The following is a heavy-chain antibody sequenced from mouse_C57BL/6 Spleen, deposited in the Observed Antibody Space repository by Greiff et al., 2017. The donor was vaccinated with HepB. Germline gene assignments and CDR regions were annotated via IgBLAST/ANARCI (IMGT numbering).Heavy chain of an antibody. CDR2: ISNGGGST. J-gene: IGHJ4*01. Sequence: DVMLVESGGGLVQPGGSLKLSCAASGFTFSDYYMYWVRQTPEKRLEWVAYISNGGGSTYYPDTVKGRFTISRDNAKNTLYLQMSRLKSEDTAMYYCARHDYGYAMDYWGQGTSVTVSS. V-gene: IGHV5-12*01. CDR1: GFTFSDYY. D-gene: IGHD2-4*01. CDR3: ARHDYGYAMDY.